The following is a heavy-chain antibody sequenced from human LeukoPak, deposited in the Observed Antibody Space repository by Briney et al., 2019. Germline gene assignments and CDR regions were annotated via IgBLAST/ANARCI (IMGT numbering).Heavy chain of an antibody. V-gene: IGHV3-74*01. Sequence: GGSLRLSCAVSGFTFSSYWMHWVRQAPGKGLVWVSRINSDGSSTNYADSVKGRFTISRDNSKNTLYLQMNSLRAEDTAVYYCHKGWQQGLNFDYWGQGTLVTVSS. D-gene: IGHD6-13*01. CDR1: GFTFSSYW. CDR3: HKGWQQGLNFDY. CDR2: INSDGSST. J-gene: IGHJ4*02.